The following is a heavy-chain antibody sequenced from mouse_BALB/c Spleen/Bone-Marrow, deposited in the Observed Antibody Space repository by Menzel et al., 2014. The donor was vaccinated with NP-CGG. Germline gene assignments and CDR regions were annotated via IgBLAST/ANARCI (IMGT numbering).Heavy chain of an antibody. CDR3: ARIYYGNYY. CDR2: INPGSGGT. V-gene: IGHV1-54*01. Sequence: VQLQQSGAELVRPGTSVKVSCKASGYAFTNYLIEWVKQRPGQGLEWIGVINPGSGGTNYNEKFKGKATLTADKSSSTAYMQLSSLTSDDSAVYFCARIYYGNYYWCQGTTLTVSS. D-gene: IGHD2-1*01. J-gene: IGHJ2*01. CDR1: GYAFTNYL.